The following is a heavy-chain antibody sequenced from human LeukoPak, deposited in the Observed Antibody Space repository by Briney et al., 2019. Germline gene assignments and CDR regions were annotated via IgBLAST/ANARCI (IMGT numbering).Heavy chain of an antibody. CDR1: GYTFTSYD. Sequence: SVKVSCKASGYTFTSYDISWVRQAPGQGLEWMGGIIPIFGTANYAQKFQGRVTITADESTSTAYMELSSLRSEDTAVYYRARSRRSSITIFGVVIDAFDIWGQGTMVTVSS. CDR2: IIPIFGTA. J-gene: IGHJ3*02. V-gene: IGHV1-69*13. CDR3: ARSRRSSITIFGVVIDAFDI. D-gene: IGHD3-3*01.